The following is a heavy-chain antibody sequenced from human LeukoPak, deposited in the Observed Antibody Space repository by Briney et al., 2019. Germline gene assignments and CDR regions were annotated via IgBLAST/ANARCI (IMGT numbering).Heavy chain of an antibody. J-gene: IGHJ4*02. CDR2: IYYDGST. CDR1: GASMRRYY. Sequence: KPSETLSLTCSVSGASMRRYYWSWIRQPPGKGLEWIGYIYYDGSTTYNPSLKSRVTISVDTSKNQFSLKLTSVTAADTAVYYCARGTYGDCPYYWGQGTLVTVSS. D-gene: IGHD4-17*01. CDR3: ARGTYGDCPYY. V-gene: IGHV4-59*01.